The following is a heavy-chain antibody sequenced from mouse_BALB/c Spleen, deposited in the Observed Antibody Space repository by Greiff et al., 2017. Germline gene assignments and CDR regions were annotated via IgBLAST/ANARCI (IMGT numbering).Heavy chain of an antibody. Sequence: EVKLMESGGGLVQPGGSRKLSCAASGFTFSSFGMHWVRQAPEKGLEWVAYISSGSSTIYYADTVKGRFTISRDNPKNTLFLQMTSLRSEDTAMYYCARSGETFDYWGQGTTLTVSS. V-gene: IGHV5-17*02. CDR2: ISSGSSTI. D-gene: IGHD3-1*01. CDR1: GFTFSSFG. CDR3: ARSGETFDY. J-gene: IGHJ2*01.